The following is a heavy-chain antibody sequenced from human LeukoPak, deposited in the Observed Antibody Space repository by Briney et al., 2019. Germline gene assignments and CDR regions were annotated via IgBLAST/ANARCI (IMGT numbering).Heavy chain of an antibody. CDR2: IYSGGSI. Sequence: GGSLRLSCAASGFTVSSNYTSWLRQSPGKRLEWVSVIYSGGSIYYADSVKGRFTISRDNSKNTLYLQMNSLRAEDTAVYYCARENYYILSGYGPFDPWGQGTLVTVSS. V-gene: IGHV3-66*01. CDR1: GFTVSSNY. CDR3: ARENYYILSGYGPFDP. D-gene: IGHD3-9*01. J-gene: IGHJ5*02.